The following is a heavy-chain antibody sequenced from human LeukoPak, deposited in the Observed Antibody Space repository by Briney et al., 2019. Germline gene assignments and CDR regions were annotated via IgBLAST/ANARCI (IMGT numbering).Heavy chain of an antibody. CDR1: GYTFTSYG. V-gene: IGHV1-18*04. CDR2: ISVYNGNT. J-gene: IGHJ4*02. D-gene: IGHD3-10*01. CDR3: ARVSITMVRAPDY. Sequence: ASVKVSCKASGYTFTSYGISWVRQPPGQGLEWMGWISVYNGNTNYAQKLQGRVTITTDKTTSTAYRKLRSLGSDETAVYCCARVSITMVRAPDYWGQGTLVTVSS.